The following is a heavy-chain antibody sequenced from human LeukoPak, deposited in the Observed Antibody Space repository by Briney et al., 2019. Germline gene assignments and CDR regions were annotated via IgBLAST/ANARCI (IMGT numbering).Heavy chain of an antibody. V-gene: IGHV4-34*01. CDR2: INHSGST. CDR3: ARGRKVRTVRFDY. CDR1: GGSFSGYY. Sequence: RPSETLSLTCAVYGGSFSGYYWSWICQPPGKGLEWIGEINHSGSTNYNPSLKSRVTISVDTSKNQFSLKLSSVTAADTAVYYCARGRKVRTVRFDYWGQGTLVTVSS. J-gene: IGHJ4*02. D-gene: IGHD1-14*01.